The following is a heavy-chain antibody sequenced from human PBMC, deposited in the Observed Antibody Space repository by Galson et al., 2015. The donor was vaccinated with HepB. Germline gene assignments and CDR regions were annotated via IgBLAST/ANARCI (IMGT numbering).Heavy chain of an antibody. CDR1: GFTFSDYY. Sequence: SLRLSCAASGFTFSDYYMSWIRQAPGKGLEWVSYISSSSYTNYADSVKGRFTISRDNAKNSLYLQMNSLRAEDTAVYYCARDQSIAAAGGFPDYWGQGTLVTVSS. CDR3: ARDQSIAAAGGFPDY. D-gene: IGHD6-13*01. CDR2: ISSSSYT. J-gene: IGHJ4*02. V-gene: IGHV3-11*06.